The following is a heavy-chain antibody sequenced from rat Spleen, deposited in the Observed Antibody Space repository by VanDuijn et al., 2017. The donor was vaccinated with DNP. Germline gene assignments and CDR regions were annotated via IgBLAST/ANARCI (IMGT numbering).Heavy chain of an antibody. CDR2: INSAGST. CDR1: GYSITSGYG. CDR3: ARLGTQGFAY. D-gene: IGHD1-5*01. Sequence: EVQFQESGPGLVKPSQSLSLTCSVTGYSITSGYGWNWIRKFPGNKLEWMGYINSAGSTNYNPSLKSRISITRDTSKNQFFLQVNSVTTEDTATYYCARLGTQGFAYWGQGTLVTVSS. V-gene: IGHV3-3*01. J-gene: IGHJ3*01.